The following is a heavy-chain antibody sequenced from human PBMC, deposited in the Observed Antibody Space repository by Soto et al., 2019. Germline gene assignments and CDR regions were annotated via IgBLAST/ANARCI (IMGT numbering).Heavy chain of an antibody. Sequence: SETLSLTCAVSGGSISSGGYSWTWIRPPPGKGLEWIEYIYHSGNTYYNPSLKSRVTISADRSKNQFTLNLSSVTAADTAVYYCASNVAADDDLDVWGQGTMVTVSS. J-gene: IGHJ3*01. CDR2: IYHSGNT. V-gene: IGHV4-30-2*01. CDR3: ASNVAADDDLDV. D-gene: IGHD2-15*01. CDR1: GGSISSGGYS.